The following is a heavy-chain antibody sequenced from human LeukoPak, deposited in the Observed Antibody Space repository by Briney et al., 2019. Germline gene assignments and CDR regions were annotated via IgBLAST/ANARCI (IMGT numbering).Heavy chain of an antibody. CDR3: ATSTLDTATGWAFDI. Sequence: SGTLSLTCAVSGGSISSSNRWSWLRPPPGKGVEWIGEIDHSGSTNYNPSLKSRVTISVDKSKNKFTLKLSSVTAADTAVYYCATSTLDTATGWAFDIWGQGTMVTVSS. J-gene: IGHJ3*02. V-gene: IGHV4-4*02. CDR1: GGSISSSNR. CDR2: IDHSGST. D-gene: IGHD5-18*01.